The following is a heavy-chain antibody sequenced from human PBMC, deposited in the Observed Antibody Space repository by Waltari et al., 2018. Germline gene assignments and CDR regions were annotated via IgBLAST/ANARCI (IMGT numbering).Heavy chain of an antibody. J-gene: IGHJ4*02. CDR1: GFPFSSYW. V-gene: IGHV3-7*01. Sequence: EVQLVESGGGLVQPGGSLRLSCAAPGFPFSSYWMSWVRQAPGKGLEWVANIKQDGSEKYYVDSVKGRFTISRDNAKNSLYLQMNSLRAEDTAVYYCARKGTVAGLDYWGQGTLVTVSS. D-gene: IGHD6-19*01. CDR2: IKQDGSEK. CDR3: ARKGTVAGLDY.